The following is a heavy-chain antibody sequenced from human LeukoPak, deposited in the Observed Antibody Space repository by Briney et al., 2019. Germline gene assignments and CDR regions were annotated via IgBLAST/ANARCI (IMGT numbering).Heavy chain of an antibody. CDR1: GFTFSSYA. D-gene: IGHD6-13*01. V-gene: IGHV3-30*04. CDR2: ISYDGSNK. J-gene: IGHJ4*02. Sequence: GGSLRLSCAASGFTFSSYAMHWVRQAPGKGLEWVAVISYDGSNKYYADSVKGRFTISRDNSKNTLYLQMNSLRAEDTAVYYCARDRSSSSLRYWGQGTLVTVSS. CDR3: ARDRSSSSLRY.